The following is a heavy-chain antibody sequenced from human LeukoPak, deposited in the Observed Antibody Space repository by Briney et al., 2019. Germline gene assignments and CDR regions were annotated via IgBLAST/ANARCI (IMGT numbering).Heavy chain of an antibody. CDR1: GFTFSTYN. CDR2: ISSSGSYI. CDR3: ATVATGSWGWIDP. J-gene: IGHJ5*02. D-gene: IGHD1-26*01. V-gene: IGHV3-21*01. Sequence: GGSLRLSCAASGFTFSTYNMNWVRQAPGKGLEWVSSISSSGSYIYYADSLKGRFTISRDNAKNSLYLQMNSLRAEDTAVYYCATVATGSWGWIDPWGQGTLVTVSS.